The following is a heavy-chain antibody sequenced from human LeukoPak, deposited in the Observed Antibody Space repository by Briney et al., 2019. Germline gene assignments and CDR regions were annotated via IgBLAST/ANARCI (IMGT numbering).Heavy chain of an antibody. CDR1: GFTFSSYA. D-gene: IGHD2-21*02. J-gene: IGHJ1*01. CDR3: ARGYCGGDCYGD. V-gene: IGHV3-21*01. CDR2: IDGSSSHI. Sequence: GGSLRLSCAASGFTFSSYAMHWVRQAPGKGLEWVSSIDGSSSHIYYADSVKGRFTISRDNTKSSLYLQMNSLRAEDMAVYYCARGYCGGDCYGDWGQGTLVTVSS.